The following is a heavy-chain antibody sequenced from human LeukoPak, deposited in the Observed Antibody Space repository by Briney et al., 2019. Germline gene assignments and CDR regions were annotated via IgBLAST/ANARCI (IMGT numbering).Heavy chain of an antibody. CDR2: ISAYNGNT. CDR3: ARASRSTFNWNYPGGYYYYMDV. CDR1: GYTFTSYG. Sequence: ASVKVSCEASGYTFTSYGISWVRQAPGQGLEWMGWISAYNGNTNYAQKLQGRVTMTTDTSTSTAYMELRSLRSDDTAVYYCARASRSTFNWNYPGGYYYYMDVWGKGTTVTVSS. J-gene: IGHJ6*03. V-gene: IGHV1-18*01. D-gene: IGHD1-7*01.